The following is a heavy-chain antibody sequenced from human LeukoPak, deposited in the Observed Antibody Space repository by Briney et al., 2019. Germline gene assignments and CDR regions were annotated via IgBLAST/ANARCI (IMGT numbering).Heavy chain of an antibody. CDR1: GGSFSGYY. J-gene: IGHJ4*02. V-gene: IGHV4-34*01. D-gene: IGHD3-3*01. Sequence: SESLSLTCAVYGGSFSGYYWSWIRQPPGKGLEWIGEINHSGSTNYNPSLKSRVTISVDTSKNQFPLKLSSVTAADTAAYYCARGHSDYDFWSGYYTKKTFDYWGQGTLVTVSS. CDR3: ARGHSDYDFWSGYYTKKTFDY. CDR2: INHSGST.